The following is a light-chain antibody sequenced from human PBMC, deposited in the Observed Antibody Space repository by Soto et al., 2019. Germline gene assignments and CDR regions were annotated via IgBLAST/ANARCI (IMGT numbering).Light chain of an antibody. V-gene: IGKV1-5*03. CDR3: QQYGSSPPT. CDR1: QSISSW. CDR2: KAS. J-gene: IGKJ4*01. Sequence: DIQMTQSPSTLSASVGDRVTITCRASQSISSWLAWYQQKPGKAPKLLIYKASSLESGVPSRFSGSGSGTDFTLTISRLEPEDFAVYYCQQYGSSPPTFGGGTKVDI.